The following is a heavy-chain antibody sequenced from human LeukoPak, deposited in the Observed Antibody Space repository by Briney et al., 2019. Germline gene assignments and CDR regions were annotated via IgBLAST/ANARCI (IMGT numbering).Heavy chain of an antibody. J-gene: IGHJ4*02. CDR1: GGSISSGDYY. Sequence: SETLSLTCTVSGGSISSGDYYWSWIHQPPGKGLEWIGYIYYSGSTYYNPSLKSRVTISVDTSKNQFSLKLSSVTAADTAVYYCARQTQQQLLWNYFDYWGQGTLVTVSS. CDR3: ARQTQQQLLWNYFDY. V-gene: IGHV4-30-4*01. CDR2: IYYSGST. D-gene: IGHD6-13*01.